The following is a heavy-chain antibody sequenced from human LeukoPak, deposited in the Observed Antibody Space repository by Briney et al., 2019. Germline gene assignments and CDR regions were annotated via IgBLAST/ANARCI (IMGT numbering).Heavy chain of an antibody. V-gene: IGHV3-7*01. J-gene: IGHJ4*01. D-gene: IGHD1-7*01. CDR3: ARRKTGTAASPLYYFDY. CDR1: GLSFSTSW. Sequence: GGSLRLSCAVSGLSFSTSWMSWVRQAPGKGLEWVANIKQDGSEKYYVDSVKGRFIVSRDNARNSLFLQMNNLRAEDTAVYCCARRKTGTAASPLYYFDYWGQGTLVTVSS. CDR2: IKQDGSEK.